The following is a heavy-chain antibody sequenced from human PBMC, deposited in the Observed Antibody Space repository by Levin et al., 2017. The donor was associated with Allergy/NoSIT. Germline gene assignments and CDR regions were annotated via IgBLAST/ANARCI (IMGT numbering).Heavy chain of an antibody. Sequence: SQTLSLTCTVSGGSISSYYWSWIRQPPGKGLEWIGYIYYSGSTNYNPSLKSRVTISVDTSKNQFSLKLSSVTAADTAVYYCAREPEEGSVFFDYWGQGTLVTVSS. CDR3: AREPEEGSVFFDY. CDR1: GGSISSYY. V-gene: IGHV4-59*01. J-gene: IGHJ4*02. CDR2: IYYSGST. D-gene: IGHD1-26*01.